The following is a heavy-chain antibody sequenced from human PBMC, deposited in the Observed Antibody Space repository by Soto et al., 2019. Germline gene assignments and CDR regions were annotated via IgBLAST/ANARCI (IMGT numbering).Heavy chain of an antibody. CDR3: ARIAGIAAPRVYYVYFGMVV. CDR1: GYTFTGYY. Sequence: ASVKVSCKASGYTFTGYYMHWVRQAPGQGLEWMGWINPNIGGTNYAQKFQGRVTMTRDTSISTAYMELSRLRSDDTAAYYCARIAGIAAPRVYYVYFGMVVWGQGTTVKASS. D-gene: IGHD6-13*01. V-gene: IGHV1-2*02. J-gene: IGHJ6*02. CDR2: INPNIGGT.